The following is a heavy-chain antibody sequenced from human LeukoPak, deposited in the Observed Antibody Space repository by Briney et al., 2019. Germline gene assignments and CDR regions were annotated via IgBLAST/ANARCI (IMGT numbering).Heavy chain of an antibody. CDR3: ARASWISTADAVC. Sequence: GGSLRLSCAASGFTFSNYWMGWVRQAPGKGLEWVANIKQDGSEIYYVDSVKGRFTISRDTAKDSLYLQMNSLRVEDTAIYYCARASWISTADAVCWGQGTQVTVSS. CDR2: IKQDGSEI. CDR1: GFTFSNYW. J-gene: IGHJ4*02. V-gene: IGHV3-7*03. D-gene: IGHD2-2*03.